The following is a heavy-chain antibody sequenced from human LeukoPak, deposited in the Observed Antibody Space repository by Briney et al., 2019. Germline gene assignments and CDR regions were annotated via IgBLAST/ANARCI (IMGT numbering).Heavy chain of an antibody. CDR2: ISYDGSNK. V-gene: IGHV3-30-3*01. CDR1: GFTFSSYA. Sequence: GRSLRLSCAASGFTFSSYAMHWVRQAPGKGLEWVAVISYDGSNKYYADSVKGRFTISRDNSKNTLYLQMNSLRAEDTAVYYCARGGPVTTYPFDYWGQGTLVTVSS. J-gene: IGHJ4*02. CDR3: ARGGPVTTYPFDY. D-gene: IGHD4-11*01.